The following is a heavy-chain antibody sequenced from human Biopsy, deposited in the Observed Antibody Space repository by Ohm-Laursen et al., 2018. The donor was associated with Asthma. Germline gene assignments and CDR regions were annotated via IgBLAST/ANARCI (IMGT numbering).Heavy chain of an antibody. J-gene: IGHJ6*02. CDR2: IYSSGTS. CDR3: ATNSGAYKNSLGDGLDV. V-gene: IGHV3-53*01. Sequence: SLRLSCAASGFTVSRDYMFWVRQAPGKGLEWVSVIYSSGTSHTADSVKGRFTISRDNSKKMLYLQMNSLRAEDTAVYYCATNSGAYKNSLGDGLDVWGQGTTVIVSS. D-gene: IGHD1-26*01. CDR1: GFTVSRDY.